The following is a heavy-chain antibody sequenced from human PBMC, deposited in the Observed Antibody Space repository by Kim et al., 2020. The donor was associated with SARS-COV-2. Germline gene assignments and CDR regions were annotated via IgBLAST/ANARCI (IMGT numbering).Heavy chain of an antibody. CDR2: INHSGST. D-gene: IGHD3-9*01. J-gene: IGHJ4*02. CDR3: ARAVRYFVWMDY. CDR1: GGSFSGYY. V-gene: IGHV4-34*01. Sequence: SETLSLTCAVYGGSFSGYYWSWIRQPPGKGLEWIGEINHSGSTNYNPSLKSRVTISVDTSKNQFSLKLSSVTAADTAVYYCARAVRYFVWMDYWGQGTLVTVSS.